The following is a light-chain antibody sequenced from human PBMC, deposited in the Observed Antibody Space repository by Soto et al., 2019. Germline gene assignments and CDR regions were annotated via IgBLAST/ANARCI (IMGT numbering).Light chain of an antibody. CDR3: SSYTSSSTSYV. Sequence: QSALTQPASVSGSPGQSITISCTGTSSDVGGYNFVSWYQQHPGNAPKLMISDVSNRPSGVSNRFSGSKSGNTASPTISGLQAEDEADYYCSSYTSSSTSYVFGTGTKVT. V-gene: IGLV2-14*03. J-gene: IGLJ1*01. CDR1: SSDVGGYNF. CDR2: DVS.